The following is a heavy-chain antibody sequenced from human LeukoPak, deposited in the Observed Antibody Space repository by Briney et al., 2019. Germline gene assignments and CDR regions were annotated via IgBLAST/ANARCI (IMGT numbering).Heavy chain of an antibody. CDR1: GFTFSSYA. Sequence: GGSLRLSCAAYGFTFSSYAMSWVRQAPGKGLEWVSAISGSGGSTYYADSVKGRFTISRDNSKNTLYLQMNSLRAEDTAVYYCARDTVTTDYFDYWGQGTLVTVSS. V-gene: IGHV3-23*01. D-gene: IGHD4-17*01. CDR2: ISGSGGST. CDR3: ARDTVTTDYFDY. J-gene: IGHJ4*02.